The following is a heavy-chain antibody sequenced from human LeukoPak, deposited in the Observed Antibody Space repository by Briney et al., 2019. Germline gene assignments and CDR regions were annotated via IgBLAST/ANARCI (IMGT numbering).Heavy chain of an antibody. CDR1: GFTFSNAW. D-gene: IGHD3-16*02. J-gene: IGHJ4*02. CDR3: TTATYYDYVWGSYRNFDY. V-gene: IGHV3-15*01. CDR2: IKSKTDGGTT. Sequence: TGGSLRLSCAASGFTFSNAWMSWVRQAPGKGLEWVGRIKSKTDGGTTDYAAPVKGRFTISRDDSKNTLYLQMNSLKTEDTAVYYCTTATYYDYVWGSYRNFDYWGQGTLVTVSS.